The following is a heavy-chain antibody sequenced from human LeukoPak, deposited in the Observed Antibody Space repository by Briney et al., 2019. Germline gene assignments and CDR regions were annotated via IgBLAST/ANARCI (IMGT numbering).Heavy chain of an antibody. D-gene: IGHD6-6*01. CDR1: GFTFDDHT. J-gene: IGHJ5*02. Sequence: PGGSLRLSCAASGFTFDDHTMHWVRHAPGKGLLWVSRIKSDGTGTSYGDSVKGRFTISRDNAKNTLYLQMNSLRAEDTAVYYCARDFFSSSFDPWGQGTLVTVSS. V-gene: IGHV3-74*01. CDR3: ARDFFSSSFDP. CDR2: IKSDGTGT.